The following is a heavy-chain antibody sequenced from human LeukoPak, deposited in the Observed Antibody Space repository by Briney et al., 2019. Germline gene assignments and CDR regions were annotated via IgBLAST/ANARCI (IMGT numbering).Heavy chain of an antibody. D-gene: IGHD4-17*01. CDR1: GYTFTDYY. Sequence: ASVKVSCKVSGYTFTDYYMHWVQQAPGKGLEWMGLVDPEDGETIYAEKFQGRVTITADTSTDTAYMELSSLRSEDTAVYYCETLRPTPQYGDFNDYWGQGTLVTVSS. CDR3: ETLRPTPQYGDFNDY. CDR2: VDPEDGET. V-gene: IGHV1-69-2*01. J-gene: IGHJ4*02.